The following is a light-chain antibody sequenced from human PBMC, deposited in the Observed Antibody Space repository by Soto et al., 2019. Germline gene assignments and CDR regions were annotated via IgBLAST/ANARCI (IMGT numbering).Light chain of an antibody. Sequence: EIVLTQSIATLSVSPGESTTLSCRASQSVSSTLAWYQLNPGQSPRLLIFDASTRATGIPDRFSGTGSGTEFTCTIRRLQSEDLAVYNCHHYDNRPYKFGQGTKVEV. V-gene: IGKV3-15*01. J-gene: IGKJ1*01. CDR2: DAS. CDR3: HHYDNRPYK. CDR1: QSVSST.